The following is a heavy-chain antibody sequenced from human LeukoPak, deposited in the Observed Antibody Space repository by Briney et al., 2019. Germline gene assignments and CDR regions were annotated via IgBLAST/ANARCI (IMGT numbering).Heavy chain of an antibody. V-gene: IGHV1-2*02. D-gene: IGHD3-10*01. CDR3: ARDGVTMVRGDY. Sequence: ASVKVSCKASGYTFTGYYMHWGRQAPGHRLEWMGEINPNSGRTNYAQKFQGRVTMTRDTSISTAYMELSRLRSDDTAVYYCARDGVTMVRGDYWGQGTLVTVSS. CDR2: INPNSGRT. J-gene: IGHJ4*02. CDR1: GYTFTGYY.